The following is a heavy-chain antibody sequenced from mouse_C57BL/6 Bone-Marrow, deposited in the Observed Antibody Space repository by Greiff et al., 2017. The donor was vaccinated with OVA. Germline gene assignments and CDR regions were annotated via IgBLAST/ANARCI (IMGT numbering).Heavy chain of an antibody. J-gene: IGHJ3*01. CDR1: GYTFTSYW. Sequence: QVQLQQPGAELVKPGASVKLSCKASGYTFTSYWMHWVKQRPGQGLEWIGMIHPNSGSTNYNEKFKGKATLTVAKSSSTAYMQLSSLTSEDSAVYYCARSKGPYYGSKAFAYWGQGTLVTVSA. D-gene: IGHD1-1*01. V-gene: IGHV1-64*01. CDR3: ARSKGPYYGSKAFAY. CDR2: IHPNSGST.